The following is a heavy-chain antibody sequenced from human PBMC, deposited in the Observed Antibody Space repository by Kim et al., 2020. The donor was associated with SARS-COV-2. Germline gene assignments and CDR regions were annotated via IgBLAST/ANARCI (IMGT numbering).Heavy chain of an antibody. D-gene: IGHD2-2*01. CDR2: IFPGDSDT. J-gene: IGHJ4*02. V-gene: IGHV5-51*01. CDR3: PRGDTYQPFYDY. CDR1: GYSFTSFW. Sequence: GESLKISCKGFGYSFTSFWIGWVRQMPGKGLEWMGIIFPGDSDTRYSPSFQGQVTISADRSISTAYLQWNSLKASDTAVYYCPRGDTYQPFYDYWGQETLVTISS.